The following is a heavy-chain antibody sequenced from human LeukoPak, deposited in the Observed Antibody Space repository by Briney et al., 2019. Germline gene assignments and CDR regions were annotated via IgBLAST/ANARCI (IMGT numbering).Heavy chain of an antibody. CDR2: INPSGGST. J-gene: IGHJ4*02. CDR3: ARGRGPQGWLQLLGYFDY. Sequence: ASVKVSCKASGYTFTSYYMHWVRQAPGQGLEWMGIINPSGGSTSYAQKLQGRVTMTRDTSKNQFSLKLSSVTAADTAMYYCARGRGPQGWLQLLGYFDYWGQGTLVTVSS. V-gene: IGHV1-46*01. D-gene: IGHD5-24*01. CDR1: GYTFTSYY.